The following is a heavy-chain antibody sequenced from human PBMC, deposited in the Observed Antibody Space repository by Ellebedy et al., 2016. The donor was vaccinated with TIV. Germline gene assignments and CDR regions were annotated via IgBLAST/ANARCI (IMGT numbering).Heavy chain of an antibody. D-gene: IGHD2-8*01. J-gene: IGHJ6*02. CDR3: ARRASNPPYYYYGLDV. CDR2: VYYSGRT. Sequence: MPSETLSLTCTVSGGSVSSYYWSWIRQPPGKGLEWIGYVYYSGRTDYNTSLKRRLTISVYRSKNQLSLKLSSVTAADSAVYYCARRASNPPYYYYGLDVWGQGTTVTVSS. V-gene: IGHV4-59*02. CDR1: GGSVSSYY.